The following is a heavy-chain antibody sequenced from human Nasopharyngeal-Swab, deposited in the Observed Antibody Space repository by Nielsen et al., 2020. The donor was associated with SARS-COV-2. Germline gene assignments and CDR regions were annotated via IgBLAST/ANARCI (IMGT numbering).Heavy chain of an antibody. Sequence: SETLSLTCTVSGCSISSYYWSWIRQPPGKGLEWIGYIYYSGSTNYNPSLKSRVTISVDTSKNQFSLKLSSVAAADTAVYYCARDSRYYYYGMDVWGQGTTVTVSS. CDR2: IYYSGST. V-gene: IGHV4-59*13. CDR3: ARDSRYYYYGMDV. CDR1: GCSISSYY. J-gene: IGHJ6*02.